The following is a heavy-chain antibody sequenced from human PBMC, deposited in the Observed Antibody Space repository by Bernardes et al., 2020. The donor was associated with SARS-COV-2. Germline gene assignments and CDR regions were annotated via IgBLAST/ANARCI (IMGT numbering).Heavy chain of an antibody. Sequence: ASVKVSCKASGYTFTGYYVHWVRQAPGQGLEWMGWINPNSGGTKYAQKFQDRVTMTRDTSISTAYMELSRLRSDDTAVYYCAIPPTNYDRYGMDVWGQGTTVTVSS. CDR1: GYTFTGYY. CDR2: INPNSGGT. CDR3: AIPPTNYDRYGMDV. V-gene: IGHV1-2*02. J-gene: IGHJ6*02. D-gene: IGHD3-22*01.